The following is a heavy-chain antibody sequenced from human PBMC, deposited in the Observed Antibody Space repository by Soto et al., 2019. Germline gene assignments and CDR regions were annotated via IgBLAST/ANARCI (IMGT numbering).Heavy chain of an antibody. V-gene: IGHV1-69*13. CDR2: IIPIFGTA. CDR1: GGTFSSYA. CDR3: ARVVRGGGNPSKGYYGMDV. Sequence: SVKVSCKASGGTFSSYAISWVRQAPGQGLEWMGGIIPIFGTASYAQKFQGRVTITADESTSTAYMELSSLRSEDTAVYYCARVVRGGGNPSKGYYGMDVWGQGTTVTVSS. J-gene: IGHJ6*02. D-gene: IGHD2-15*01.